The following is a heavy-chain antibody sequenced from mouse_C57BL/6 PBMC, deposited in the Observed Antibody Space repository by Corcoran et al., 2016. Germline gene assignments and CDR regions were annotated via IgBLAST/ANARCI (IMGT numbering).Heavy chain of an antibody. D-gene: IGHD2-5*01. CDR1: GYTFTTYG. Sequence: QIQLVQSGPELKKPGETVKISCKASGYTFTTYGMSWVKQAPGKGIKWMGWINTYSGVPTYADDFNGRFAFSLETSASTAYLQINNLKNEDTATYFCARDSNWYFDVWGTGTTVTVSS. CDR2: INTYSGVP. CDR3: ARDSNWYFDV. J-gene: IGHJ1*03. V-gene: IGHV9-3*01.